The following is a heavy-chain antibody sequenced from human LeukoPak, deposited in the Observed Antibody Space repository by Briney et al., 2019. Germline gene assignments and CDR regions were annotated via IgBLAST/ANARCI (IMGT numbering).Heavy chain of an antibody. J-gene: IGHJ4*02. Sequence: PSETLSLTCTVSGGSISSYYWSWIRQPPGKGLEWIGYIYYSGSTNYNPSLKSRVTISVDTSKNQFSLKLSSVTAADTAVYYCAREIAVAGTILFDYWGQGTLVTVSS. CDR1: GGSISSYY. V-gene: IGHV4-59*01. D-gene: IGHD6-19*01. CDR2: IYYSGST. CDR3: AREIAVAGTILFDY.